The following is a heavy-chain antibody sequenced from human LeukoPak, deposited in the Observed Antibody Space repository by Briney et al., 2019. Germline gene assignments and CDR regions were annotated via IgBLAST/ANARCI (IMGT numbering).Heavy chain of an antibody. CDR1: EYTFTGYY. V-gene: IGHV1-2*06. CDR3: AKSIEYCGADCYGYFDL. Sequence: GASVKVSCKPSEYTFTGYYMHWVRQAPGQGLEWMGRINPNSGATNYAQKFQGRVTMTRDTSISTAYMELTTLRSDDTAVYYCAKSIEYCGADCYGYFDLWGRGTLVTVSS. D-gene: IGHD2-21*02. J-gene: IGHJ2*01. CDR2: INPNSGAT.